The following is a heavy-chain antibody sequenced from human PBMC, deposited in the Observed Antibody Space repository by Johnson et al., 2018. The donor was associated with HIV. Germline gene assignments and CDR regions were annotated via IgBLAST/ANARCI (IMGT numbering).Heavy chain of an antibody. CDR3: ARDGGYCSSTSCFRHWASAFDI. D-gene: IGHD2-2*01. J-gene: IGHJ3*02. V-gene: IGHV3-30-3*01. CDR2: ISYDGSNT. CDR1: GFTVSSNY. Sequence: QMQLVESGGGLVQPGGSLRLSCAASGFTVSSNYMSWVRQAPGTGLEWVAVISYDGSNTYYADPVKVRFTISRDTSKNTLDLQLNSLRAEDTAVYYCARDGGYCSSTSCFRHWASAFDIWGQGTMVTVSS.